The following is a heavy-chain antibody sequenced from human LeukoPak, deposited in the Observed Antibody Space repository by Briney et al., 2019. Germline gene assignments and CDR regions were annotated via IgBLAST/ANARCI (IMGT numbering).Heavy chain of an antibody. CDR1: GFTVSSNY. CDR3: ARRSSSSYYYYGMDV. J-gene: IGHJ6*02. CDR2: IYSGGST. D-gene: IGHD6-6*01. V-gene: IGHV3-53*01. Sequence: PGGSLRLSCAASGFTVSSNYMSWVRQAPGKGLEWVSVIYSGGSTYYADSVKGRFTISRDNSKNTLYLQMNSLRAEDTAVYYCARRSSSSYYYYGMDVRGQGTTVTVSS.